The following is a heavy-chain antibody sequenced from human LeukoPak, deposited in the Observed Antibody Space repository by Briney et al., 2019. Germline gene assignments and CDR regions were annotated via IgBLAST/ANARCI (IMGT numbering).Heavy chain of an antibody. V-gene: IGHV4-39*07. CDR1: GGSISSSSYY. CDR2: IYYSGST. Sequence: SETLSLTCTVSGGSISSSSYYWGWIRQPPGKGLEWIGSIYYSGSTYYNPSLKSRVTISVDTSKNQFSLKLSSVTAADTAVYYCARGVLGATKRVGYYMDVWGKGTTVTVSS. J-gene: IGHJ6*03. D-gene: IGHD1-26*01. CDR3: ARGVLGATKRVGYYMDV.